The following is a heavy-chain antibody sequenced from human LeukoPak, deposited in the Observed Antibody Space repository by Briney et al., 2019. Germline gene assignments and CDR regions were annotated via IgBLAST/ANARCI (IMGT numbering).Heavy chain of an antibody. D-gene: IGHD3-9*01. J-gene: IGHJ4*02. Sequence: KSSETLSLTCAVYGGSFSGYYWSWIRQPPGKGLEWTGEINHSGSTNYNPSLKSRVTISVDTSENQFSLNLSSVTAADTAVYYCARRIWYHDILTAYNIWGQGTPVTVSS. CDR3: ARRIWYHDILTAYNI. CDR2: INHSGST. CDR1: GGSFSGYY. V-gene: IGHV4-34*01.